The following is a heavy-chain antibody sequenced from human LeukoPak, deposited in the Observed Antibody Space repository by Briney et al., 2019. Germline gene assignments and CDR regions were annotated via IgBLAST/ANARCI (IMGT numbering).Heavy chain of an antibody. CDR2: IYYSGST. Sequence: SETLSLTCTVSGDSITSYYWTWIRQPPAKALEWMGDIYYSGSTNYSPSLKSRVTISLDKSKTQFFLKLSSVADADTAVSYCATLSNYAILTGNSWFDSWGQGTLVTVSS. CDR3: ATLSNYAILTGNSWFDS. J-gene: IGHJ5*01. CDR1: GDSITSYY. V-gene: IGHV4-59*08. D-gene: IGHD3-9*01.